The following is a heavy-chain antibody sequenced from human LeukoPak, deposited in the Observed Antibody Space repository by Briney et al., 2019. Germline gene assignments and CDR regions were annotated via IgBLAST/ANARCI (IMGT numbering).Heavy chain of an antibody. D-gene: IGHD2-2*01. Sequence: QSGGSLRLSCAASGFTFDDYAMHWVRQAPGKGLEWVSGISWNSGSIGYADSVKGRFTISRDNAKNSLYLQMNSLRAEDTALYYCAKGEYQLLWGWFDPWGQGTLVTVSS. CDR3: AKGEYQLLWGWFDP. CDR1: GFTFDDYA. CDR2: ISWNSGSI. J-gene: IGHJ5*02. V-gene: IGHV3-9*01.